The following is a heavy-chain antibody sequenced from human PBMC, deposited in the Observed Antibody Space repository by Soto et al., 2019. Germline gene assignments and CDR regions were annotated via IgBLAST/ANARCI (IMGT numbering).Heavy chain of an antibody. D-gene: IGHD6-13*01. CDR1: GGSISSYF. CDR2: IYYSGST. J-gene: IGHJ4*02. V-gene: IGHV4-59*01. CDR3: ARDRAAAAPDY. Sequence: QVQLQESGPGLVKPSETLSLTCTVSGGSISSYFWSWIRQPPGKGLEWIGYIYYSGSTSYNPSLKNRITISVDMSNNQFYLRLSSVPAADTAVYYCARDRAAAAPDYWGQGTLVTVSS.